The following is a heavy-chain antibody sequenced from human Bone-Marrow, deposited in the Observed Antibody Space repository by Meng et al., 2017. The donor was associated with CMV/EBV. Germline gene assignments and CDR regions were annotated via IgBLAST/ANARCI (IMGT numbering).Heavy chain of an antibody. CDR3: SRVPFMVRGTFDY. J-gene: IGHJ4*02. CDR2: INWNGGST. D-gene: IGHD3-10*01. V-gene: IGHV3-20*04. CDR1: GFTFDDYG. Sequence: GESLKISCAASGFTFDDYGMSWVRQAPGKGLEWVSGINWNGGSTGYADSVKGRFTISRDNAKNSLYLQMNSLRAEDTAVYYCSRVPFMVRGTFDYWGQGTLVTVPS.